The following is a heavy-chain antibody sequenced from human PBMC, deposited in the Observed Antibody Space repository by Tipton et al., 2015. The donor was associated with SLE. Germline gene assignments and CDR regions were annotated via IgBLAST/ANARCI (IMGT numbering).Heavy chain of an antibody. J-gene: IGHJ6*03. D-gene: IGHD3-3*01. Sequence: TLSLTCTVSGGSLSSFYWSWIRQSPEKGLEWIGYLSYSGSTNYNPSLESRVTISVDTSKNQISLKLRSVTAADTAIYYCARVTYSDFWTTYRDYYFYYMDVWAKGSTVTVSS. CDR3: ARVTYSDFWTTYRDYYFYYMDV. CDR2: LSYSGST. CDR1: GGSLSSFY. V-gene: IGHV4-59*08.